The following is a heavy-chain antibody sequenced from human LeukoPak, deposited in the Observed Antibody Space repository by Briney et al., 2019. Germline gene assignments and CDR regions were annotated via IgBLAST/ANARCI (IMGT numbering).Heavy chain of an antibody. D-gene: IGHD1-1*01. Sequence: GGSLRLSCAASGFTFSSYAMSWVRQAPGKGLEWVSAVSGSGGSTYYADSVKGRFTISRDNSKNTLYLQMNSLRAEDTAVYYCAKGTVSFPYYFDYWGQGILVTVSS. CDR1: GFTFSSYA. CDR3: AKGTVSFPYYFDY. J-gene: IGHJ4*02. V-gene: IGHV3-23*01. CDR2: VSGSGGST.